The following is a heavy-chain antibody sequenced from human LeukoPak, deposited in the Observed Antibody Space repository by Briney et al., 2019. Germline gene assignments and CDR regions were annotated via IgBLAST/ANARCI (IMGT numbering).Heavy chain of an antibody. V-gene: IGHV1-69*04. Sequence: ASVKVSCKASGYTFTSYDINWVRQATGQGLEWMGRIIPILGIANYAQKFQGRVTITADKSTSTAYMELSSLRSEDTAVYYCARDRKAVAGTNFDYWGQGTLVTVSS. CDR2: IIPILGIA. CDR3: ARDRKAVAGTNFDY. CDR1: GYTFTSYD. D-gene: IGHD6-19*01. J-gene: IGHJ4*02.